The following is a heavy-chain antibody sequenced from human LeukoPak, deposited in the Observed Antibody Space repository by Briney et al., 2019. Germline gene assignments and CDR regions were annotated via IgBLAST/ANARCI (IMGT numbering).Heavy chain of an antibody. CDR3: AKGRDYGGNRGYFDY. Sequence: PGGSLRLSCAASGFTFSSYAMSWVRQAPGKGLEWVSAISGSGGSTYYADSVKGRFTISRDNSKNTLYLQMNSLRAEDTAVYYCAKGRDYGGNRGYFDYWGQGTLVTVSS. CDR1: GFTFSSYA. V-gene: IGHV3-23*01. J-gene: IGHJ4*02. CDR2: ISGSGGST. D-gene: IGHD4-23*01.